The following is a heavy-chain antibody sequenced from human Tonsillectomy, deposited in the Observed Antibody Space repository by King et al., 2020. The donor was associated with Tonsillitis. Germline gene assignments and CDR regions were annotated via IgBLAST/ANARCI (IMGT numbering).Heavy chain of an antibody. Sequence: VQLQESGPGLVKPSQTLSLTCTVSGASISSGIYYWSWIRQPAGKGLEWIGRVYTSGSTNYNPSLKSRITISVDTSKNQFSLKLSSVTAADTAVYYCAREYYKFSFDPWGQGALVTVSS. V-gene: IGHV4-61*02. J-gene: IGHJ5*02. CDR2: VYTSGST. CDR1: GASISSGIYY. CDR3: AREYYKFSFDP. D-gene: IGHD3-3*01.